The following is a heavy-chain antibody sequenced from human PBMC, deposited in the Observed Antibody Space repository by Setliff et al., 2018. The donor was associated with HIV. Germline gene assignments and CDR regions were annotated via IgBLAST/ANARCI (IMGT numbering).Heavy chain of an antibody. CDR3: ATSPLGYCSGGSCYQYFDY. J-gene: IGHJ4*02. V-gene: IGHV5-51*01. D-gene: IGHD2-15*01. Sequence: GESLKISCKGSGYSFTSYWIGWVRQMPGKGLEWMGIIYPGDSDTRYSPSFQGQVTISADTSISTAYLQWSSLKASDTAMYYCATSPLGYCSGGSCYQYFDYWCPGTLVTVSS. CDR2: IYPGDSDT. CDR1: GYSFTSYW.